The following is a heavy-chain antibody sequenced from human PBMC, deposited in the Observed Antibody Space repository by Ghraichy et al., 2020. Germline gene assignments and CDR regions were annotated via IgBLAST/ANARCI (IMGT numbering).Heavy chain of an antibody. CDR2: VWYDGTNK. Sequence: GGSLRLSCAASGFIFSTYGMHWVRQAPGQGLEWVAVVWYDGTNKYYGDSVRGRFTISRDNSRNTMYLQMDNFRVDDTAVYYGARVKGTCWPSCEYWGQGVGVTVSS. CDR1: GFIFSTYG. CDR3: ARVKGTCWPSCEY. J-gene: IGHJ4*02. V-gene: IGHV3-33*01. D-gene: IGHD1-26*01.